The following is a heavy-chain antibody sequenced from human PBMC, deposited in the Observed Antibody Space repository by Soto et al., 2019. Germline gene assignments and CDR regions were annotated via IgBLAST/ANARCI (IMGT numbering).Heavy chain of an antibody. J-gene: IGHJ4*02. Sequence: QLQMQESRPGLVRPSETLSLTCSVSGGSMSGSSYYWAWIRQSPGKGLEWIGSAYFTGNTYYNPSRESRVTISVDRSKSQFSLQVTSVTAADSAVYYCARVGKRVSMIRGFDFWGQGSLVTVSS. V-gene: IGHV4-39*01. CDR2: AYFTGNT. CDR1: GGSMSGSSYY. CDR3: ARVGKRVSMIRGFDF. D-gene: IGHD3-10*01.